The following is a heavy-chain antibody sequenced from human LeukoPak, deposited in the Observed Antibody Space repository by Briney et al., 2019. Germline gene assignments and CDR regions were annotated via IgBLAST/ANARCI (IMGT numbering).Heavy chain of an antibody. CDR2: IYPGDSDT. V-gene: IGHV5-51*01. CDR3: ARRWLWFGELSKAADAFDI. D-gene: IGHD3-10*01. CDR1: GYSFTSYW. Sequence: GESLKISCKGSGYSFTSYWIGWVRQMPGKGLEWMGIIYPGDSDTRYSPSFQGRVTISADKSISTAYLQWSSLRASDTAMYYCARRWLWFGELSKAADAFDIWGQGTMVTVSS. J-gene: IGHJ3*02.